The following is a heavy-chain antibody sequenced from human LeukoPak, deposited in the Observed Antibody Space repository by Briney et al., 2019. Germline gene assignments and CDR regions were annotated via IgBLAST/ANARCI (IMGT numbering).Heavy chain of an antibody. V-gene: IGHV1-2*02. CDR3: ARSNVVGVTSPWYFDY. J-gene: IGHJ4*02. CDR1: GYTFTGYY. D-gene: IGHD2-15*01. CDR2: INPNSDDT. Sequence: VASVKASCKASGYTFTGYYMHWVRQAPGQGLEWMGWINPNSDDTNYAQKFQGRVTMTRDTSISTAYMELSRLTSDDTAVYYCARSNVVGVTSPWYFDYWGQGTLVTVSS.